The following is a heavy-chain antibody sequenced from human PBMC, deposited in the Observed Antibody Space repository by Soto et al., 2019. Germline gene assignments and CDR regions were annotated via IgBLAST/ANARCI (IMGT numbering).Heavy chain of an antibody. D-gene: IGHD3-16*01. J-gene: IGHJ5*02. CDR1: GNTDTSYY. Sequence: VKVSCRVTGNTDTSYYMRRPRPAPGQGREWMGIINPSGGSTSYAQKFQGRVTMTRDTSTSTVYMELRSLRSEDTAGYYCASVVFSDRGTTEVDTWCQGALVTISA. V-gene: IGHV1-46*01. CDR3: ASVVFSDRGTTEVDT. CDR2: INPSGGST.